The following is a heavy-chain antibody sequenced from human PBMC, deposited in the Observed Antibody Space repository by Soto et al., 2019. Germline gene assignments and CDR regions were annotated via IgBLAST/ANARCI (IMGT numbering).Heavy chain of an antibody. CDR2: IVVGSGNT. D-gene: IGHD1-26*01. CDR1: GFTFTSSA. V-gene: IGHV1-58*01. CDR3: AARGSYYRFDY. Sequence: QMQLVQSGPEVKKPGTSVKVSCKASGFTFTSSAVQWVRQARGQRLEWIGWIVVGSGNTNYAQKFQERVTITRDMSTSTAYMELSSLRSEDTAVYYFAARGSYYRFDYWGQGTLVTVSS. J-gene: IGHJ4*02.